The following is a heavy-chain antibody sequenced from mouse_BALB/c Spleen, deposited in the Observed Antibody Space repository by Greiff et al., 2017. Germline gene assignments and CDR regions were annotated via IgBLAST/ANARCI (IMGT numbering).Heavy chain of an antibody. D-gene: IGHD2-2*01. V-gene: IGHV1-7*01. Sequence: VQLQQSGAELAKPGASVKMSCKASGYTFTSYWMHWVKQRPGQGLEWIGYINPITGYTEYNQKFKDKATLTADKSSSTAYMQLSSLTSEDSAVYYCARYGYDYWGQGTTLTVSS. CDR1: GYTFTSYW. CDR2: INPITGYT. J-gene: IGHJ2*01. CDR3: ARYGYDY.